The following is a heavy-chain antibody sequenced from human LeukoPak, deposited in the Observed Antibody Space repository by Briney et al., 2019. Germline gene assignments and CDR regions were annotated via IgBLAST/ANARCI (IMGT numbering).Heavy chain of an antibody. V-gene: IGHV3-64*01. J-gene: IGHJ6*02. CDR1: GFTFSSYA. Sequence: GGSLRLSCAASGFTFSSYAVHWVRQAPGKGLEYVSAISSNGGSTYYANSVKGRFTISRDNSKNTLYLQMGSLRAEDMAVYYCARGTVPYCTNGVCYYPEYYYYGMDVWGQGTTVTVSS. CDR2: ISSNGGST. D-gene: IGHD2-8*01. CDR3: ARGTVPYCTNGVCYYPEYYYYGMDV.